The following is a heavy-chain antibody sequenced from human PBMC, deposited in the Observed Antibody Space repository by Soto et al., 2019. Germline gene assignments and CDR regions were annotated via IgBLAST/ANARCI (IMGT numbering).Heavy chain of an antibody. J-gene: IGHJ5*02. Sequence: GGSLRLSCAASGFTFSSYAMSWVRQAPGKGLEWVSAISGSGGSTYYADSVKGRFTISRDNSKNTLYLQMNSLRAEDTAVYYCAKDSAQRYSSRQSGFDPWGQGTLVTV. CDR1: GFTFSSYA. CDR2: ISGSGGST. CDR3: AKDSAQRYSSRQSGFDP. D-gene: IGHD6-13*01. V-gene: IGHV3-23*01.